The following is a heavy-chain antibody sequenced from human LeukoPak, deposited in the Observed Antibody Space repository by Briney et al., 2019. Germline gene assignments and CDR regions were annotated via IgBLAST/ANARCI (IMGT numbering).Heavy chain of an antibody. Sequence: SETLSLTCTATGGSISSYYWSWIRQPPGKGLEWIGYIYYSGSTNYNPSLKSRVTISVDTSKNQFSLKLSSVTAADTAVYYCARVVYYYDSSGYYSRKFYYMHVWGKGTTVTVYS. V-gene: IGHV4-59*01. CDR3: ARVVYYYDSSGYYSRKFYYMHV. D-gene: IGHD3-22*01. CDR1: GGSISSYY. J-gene: IGHJ6*03. CDR2: IYYSGST.